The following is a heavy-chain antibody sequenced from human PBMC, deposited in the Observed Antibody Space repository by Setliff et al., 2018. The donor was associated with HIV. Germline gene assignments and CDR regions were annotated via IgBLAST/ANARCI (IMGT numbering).Heavy chain of an antibody. CDR2: MNPNSGNT. V-gene: IGHV1-8*01. Sequence: ASVKVSCKASGYTFTSYDINWVRQATGQGLEWMGWMNPNSGNTGYAQKFQGRVTMTRNTSISTAYMELSSLRSEDTAVYYCARGRKMQRLTLSYFDYWGQGTLVTVSS. J-gene: IGHJ4*02. CDR1: GYTFTSYD. D-gene: IGHD6-25*01. CDR3: ARGRKMQRLTLSYFDY.